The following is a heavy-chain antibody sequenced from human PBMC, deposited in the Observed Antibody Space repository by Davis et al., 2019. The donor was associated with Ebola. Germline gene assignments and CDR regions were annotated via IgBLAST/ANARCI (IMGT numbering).Heavy chain of an antibody. CDR1: GFTFSNFA. J-gene: IGHJ5*02. CDR3: ARGRNWFDP. Sequence: GESLKISCAASGFTFSNFAMTWVRQVPGKGLEWVSTISHSGVTTYYADSVKGRFTISRDNAKNSLYLQMNSLRDEDTAVYYCARGRNWFDPWGQGTLVTVSS. V-gene: IGHV3-23*01. CDR2: ISHSGVTT.